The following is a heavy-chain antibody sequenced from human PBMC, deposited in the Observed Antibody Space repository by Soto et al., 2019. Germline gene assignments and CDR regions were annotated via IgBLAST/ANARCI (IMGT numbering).Heavy chain of an antibody. D-gene: IGHD3-10*01. CDR1: DFDFSSYG. V-gene: IGHV3-30*03. Sequence: HPVGSLRLSGAASDFDFSSYGIHWVRQAPGKGLEWVAASSYDGRETFYADSAKGRFTVSKEMSKNTAFLQMNALRHEDTAVYFCARDSGWPILNFDNWGQGTPVTV. CDR3: ARDSGWPILNFDN. J-gene: IGHJ4*02. CDR2: SSYDGRET.